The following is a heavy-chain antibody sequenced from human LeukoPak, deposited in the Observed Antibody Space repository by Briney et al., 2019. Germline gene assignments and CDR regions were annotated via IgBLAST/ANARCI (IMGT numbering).Heavy chain of an antibody. CDR2: ISGSGATT. V-gene: IGHV3-23*01. CDR1: GFTFSTYA. J-gene: IGHJ6*04. CDR3: ARYCTGGSCFFQYGMDV. D-gene: IGHD2-15*01. Sequence: GGSLRLSCAASGFTFSTYAMTWVRQAPGKGLEWFSAISGSGATTYYADSVKGRFTISRDNSKNTLFLQMNSLSAEDTAIYYCARYCTGGSCFFQYGMDVWGKGTTVTVSS.